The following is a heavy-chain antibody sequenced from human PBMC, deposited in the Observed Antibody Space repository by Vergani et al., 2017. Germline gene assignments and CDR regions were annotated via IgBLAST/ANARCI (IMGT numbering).Heavy chain of an antibody. CDR2: MYHSGST. CDR3: GRVADFYGLESRLLDL. J-gene: IGHJ5*02. CDR1: GGSMSGYY. V-gene: IGHV4-59*01. Sequence: QVRLQESGPGLVKPSETLSLPCSVPGGSMSGYYWSWIRQPPGKELEWIGYMYHSGSTNYNPSLETRVTISGDTSKNQFSLKLNSVTAADTAVYYCGRVADFYGLESRLLDLWGQGTLVTVSS. D-gene: IGHD3-10*01.